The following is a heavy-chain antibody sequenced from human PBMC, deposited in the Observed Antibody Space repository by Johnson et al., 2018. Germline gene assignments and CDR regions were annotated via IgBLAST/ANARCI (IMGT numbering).Heavy chain of an antibody. CDR1: GFTFSSYG. CDR2: ISYDGSNK. J-gene: IGHJ6*03. V-gene: IGHV3-30*18. D-gene: IGHD2-15*01. CDR3: AKEGLNCGGGSCYSGYYYYYIAV. Sequence: QVQLVESGGGVVQPGRSLRLSCAASGFTFSSYGMHWVRQAPGKGLEWVAVISYDGSNKYYADSVKGRFTISRDNSKNTLYLQLYSLRAEDTAVYYCAKEGLNCGGGSCYSGYYYYYIAVWGKGTTVTVSS.